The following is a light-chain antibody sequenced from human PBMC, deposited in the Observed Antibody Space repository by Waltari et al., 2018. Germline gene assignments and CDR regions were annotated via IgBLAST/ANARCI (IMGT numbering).Light chain of an antibody. CDR3: CSYAGSYTYV. CDR1: SSDVGGYNS. J-gene: IGLJ1*01. Sequence: QSALTQPRPVAGPPGQSVTIPCTGTSSDVGGYNSVPWYQQHPGKAPKLMIYDVSKRPSGVPDRFSGSKSGNTASLTISGLQAEDEADYYCCSYAGSYTYVFGTGTKVTVL. CDR2: DVS. V-gene: IGLV2-11*01.